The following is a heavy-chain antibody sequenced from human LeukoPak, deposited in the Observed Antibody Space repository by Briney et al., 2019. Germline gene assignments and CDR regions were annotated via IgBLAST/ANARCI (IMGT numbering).Heavy chain of an antibody. D-gene: IGHD2-15*01. V-gene: IGHV4-39*07. CDR2: IYYSGST. CDR1: GGSISSSSYY. CDR3: ARGYYSDYSDY. Sequence: PSETLSLTCTVSGGSISSSSYYWGWIRQPPGKGLEWIGSIYYSGSTYYNPSLKSRVTISVDTSKNQFSLKLSSVTAADTAVYYCARGYYSDYSDYWGQGTLVTVSS. J-gene: IGHJ4*02.